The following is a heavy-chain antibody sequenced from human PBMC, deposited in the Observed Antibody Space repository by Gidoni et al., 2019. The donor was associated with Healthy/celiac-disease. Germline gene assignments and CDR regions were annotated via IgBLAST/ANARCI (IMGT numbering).Heavy chain of an antibody. Sequence: QVQLVQSGAEVQKPGSSVKVSCKASGGPFSNYAITWVRQAPGQGLEWMGRIIPMLGIANYAQKFQGRVTITADKSTSTAYMELSSLRSEDTAVYYCAREDYYDSSGYYYVNAFDIWGQGTMVTVS. CDR2: IIPMLGIA. D-gene: IGHD3-22*01. V-gene: IGHV1-69*09. CDR3: AREDYYDSSGYYYVNAFDI. J-gene: IGHJ3*02. CDR1: GGPFSNYA.